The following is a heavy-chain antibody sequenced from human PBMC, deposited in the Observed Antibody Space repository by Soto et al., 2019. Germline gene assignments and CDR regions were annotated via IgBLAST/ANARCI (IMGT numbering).Heavy chain of an antibody. D-gene: IGHD3-10*01. Sequence: QITLKESGPTLVQPTQTLTLTCSFSGFSLITTGAGVGWIRQPPGKAPEWLALIYWDGEKRYSPALKSRLTIXEDSSKNQVVLTMTNMDPVHTATYYCARRQSIMIRGANAFDIWGQGTFLSVSS. CDR1: GFSLITTGAG. J-gene: IGHJ3*02. CDR3: ARRQSIMIRGANAFDI. CDR2: IYWDGEK. V-gene: IGHV2-5*02.